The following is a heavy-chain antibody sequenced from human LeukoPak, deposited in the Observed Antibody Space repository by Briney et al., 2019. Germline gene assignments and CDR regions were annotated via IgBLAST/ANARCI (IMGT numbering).Heavy chain of an antibody. Sequence: SETLSLTCTVSGGSISSSNYYWGWIRQPPGKGLEWIGNIFYSGSTYYSPSLKSRVTISLDTSRNQFSLKLNSVTAADTAVYYCAKSNGYGLVDIWGRGTMVTVSS. CDR2: IFYSGST. D-gene: IGHD3-10*01. J-gene: IGHJ3*02. CDR3: AKSNGYGLVDI. V-gene: IGHV4-39*07. CDR1: GGSISSSNYY.